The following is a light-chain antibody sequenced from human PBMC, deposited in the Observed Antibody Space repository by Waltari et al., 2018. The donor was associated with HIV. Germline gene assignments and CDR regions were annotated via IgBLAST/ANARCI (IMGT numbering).Light chain of an antibody. J-gene: IGLJ3*02. CDR1: MSTVGLNP. CDR3: AAWDDSVNGL. Sequence: TQPPSISVTPGQKVNISCSGGMSTVGLNPVGWYHHVPGAAPRVVAFNNNQRPSGVPQRFSASKSGTSASLAISGLQSDDEGDYYCAAWDDSVNGLFGGGTKVTVL. V-gene: IGLV1-44*01. CDR2: NNN.